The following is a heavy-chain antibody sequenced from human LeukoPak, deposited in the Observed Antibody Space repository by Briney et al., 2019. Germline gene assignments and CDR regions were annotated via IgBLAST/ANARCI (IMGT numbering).Heavy chain of an antibody. CDR2: IKQDGSEK. V-gene: IGHV3-7*01. CDR1: GFTFSSYW. Sequence: GGSLRLSCAASGFTFSSYWMSWVRQAPGKGLEWVANIKQDGSEKYYVDSVKGRFTISRDNAKNSLYLQMNSLRAEDTAVYYCARDMMDYCSGGSCYEWELDHADSNWFDPWGQGTLVTVSS. J-gene: IGHJ5*02. D-gene: IGHD2-15*01. CDR3: ARDMMDYCSGGSCYEWELDHADSNWFDP.